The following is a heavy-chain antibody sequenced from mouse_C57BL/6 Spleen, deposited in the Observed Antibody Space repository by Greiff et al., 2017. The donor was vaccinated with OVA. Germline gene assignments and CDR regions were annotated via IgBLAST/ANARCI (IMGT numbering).Heavy chain of an antibody. CDR2: ISSGGDYT. Sequence: EVHLVESGEGLVKPGGSLKLSCAASGFTFSSYAMSWVRQTPEKRLEWVAYISSGGDYTYYADTVKGRFTISRDNARNTLYLQMSSLKSEDTAMYYCTRALRAYWYFDVWGTGTTVTVSS. D-gene: IGHD3-2*02. V-gene: IGHV5-9-1*02. CDR1: GFTFSSYA. CDR3: TRALRAYWYFDV. J-gene: IGHJ1*03.